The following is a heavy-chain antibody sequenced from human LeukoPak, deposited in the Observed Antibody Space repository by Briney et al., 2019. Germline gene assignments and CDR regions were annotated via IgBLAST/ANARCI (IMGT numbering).Heavy chain of an antibody. V-gene: IGHV3-23*01. CDR3: APEGGSSYDY. CDR2: ISGSGGST. J-gene: IGHJ4*02. CDR1: GFTFSSYA. Sequence: GGSLRLSCAASGFTFSSYAMSWVRQAPGKGLEWVSAISGSGGSTYYADSVKGRFTISRDNSKNTLYLQMNSLRAEDTALYFCAPEGGSSYDYWGQGTLVTVSS. D-gene: IGHD5-18*01.